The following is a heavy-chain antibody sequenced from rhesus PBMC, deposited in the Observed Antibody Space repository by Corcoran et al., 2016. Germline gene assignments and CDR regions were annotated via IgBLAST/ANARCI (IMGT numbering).Heavy chain of an antibody. Sequence: EVQLVESGGGLVQPGGSLRLSCAASGFTFSDYYMSWVRQAPGKGLAWVSTISSGSSYIYYAGSVKGRFATSRDNAENSLSLQRNSLKTEATAVYSCARVYGTYGLDSWGQGVVVTVSS. CDR2: ISSGSSYI. V-gene: IGHV3S16*01. D-gene: IGHD2-21*01. J-gene: IGHJ6*01. CDR1: GFTFSDYY. CDR3: ARVYGTYGLDS.